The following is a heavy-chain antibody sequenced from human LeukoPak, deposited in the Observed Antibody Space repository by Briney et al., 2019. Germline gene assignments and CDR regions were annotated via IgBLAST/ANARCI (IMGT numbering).Heavy chain of an antibody. CDR2: IYHSGST. J-gene: IGHJ4*02. CDR1: GYSISSDYY. V-gene: IGHV4-38-2*02. D-gene: IGHD1-26*01. CDR3: ARAIEVGAMTPFDY. Sequence: SETLSITCTVSGYSISSDYYWGWVRQPPGKGLEWNGSIYHSGSTYYNPSLKSRVTISVDTSKNQFSLKLTSVTAADTAVYYCARAIEVGAMTPFDYWGQGTLVTVSS.